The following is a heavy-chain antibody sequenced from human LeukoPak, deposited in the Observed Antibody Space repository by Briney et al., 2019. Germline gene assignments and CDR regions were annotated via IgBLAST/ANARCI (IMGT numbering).Heavy chain of an antibody. CDR2: ISAYDGNT. V-gene: IGHV1-18*01. CDR1: GYTFTSYG. J-gene: IGHJ5*02. D-gene: IGHD2-2*01. CDR3: ARAYCSSTSCYGVDWFDP. Sequence: ASVKASCKASGYTFTSYGISWVRQAPGQGLEWMGGISAYDGNTNYAQKLQGRVTMTTDTSTSTAYMELRSLRSDDTAVYYCARAYCSSTSCYGVDWFDPWGQGTLVTVSS.